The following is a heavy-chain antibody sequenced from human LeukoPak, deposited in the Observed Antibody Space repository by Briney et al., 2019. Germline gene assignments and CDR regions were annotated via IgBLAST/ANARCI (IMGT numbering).Heavy chain of an antibody. Sequence: GGSLRLSCAASGFTFSSHGMHWVRQAPGKGLEWVAFIQNDGNNKYYADSVKGRFTISRDNSKNTLYLQMNSLRTEDTADYYCAKRGTVTPNFEYWGQGTLVTVSS. D-gene: IGHD4-17*01. J-gene: IGHJ4*02. V-gene: IGHV3-30*02. CDR3: AKRGTVTPNFEY. CDR1: GFTFSSHG. CDR2: IQNDGNNK.